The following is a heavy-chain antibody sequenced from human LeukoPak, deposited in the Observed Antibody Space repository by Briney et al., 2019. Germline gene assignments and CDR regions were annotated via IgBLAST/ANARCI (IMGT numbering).Heavy chain of an antibody. D-gene: IGHD6-13*01. V-gene: IGHV4-34*01. CDR2: INHSGST. Sequence: SETLSLTCTVSGGSVSSGGYYWSWIRQPPGKGLEWIGEINHSGSTNYNPSLKSRVTISVDTSKNQFSLKLSSVTAADTAVYYCARGLFRQAAAGYYFDYWGQGTLVTVSS. CDR3: ARGLFRQAAAGYYFDY. CDR1: GGSVSSGGYY. J-gene: IGHJ4*02.